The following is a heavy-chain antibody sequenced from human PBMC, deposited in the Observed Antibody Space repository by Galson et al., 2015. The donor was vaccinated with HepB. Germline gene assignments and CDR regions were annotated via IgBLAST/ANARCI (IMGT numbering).Heavy chain of an antibody. V-gene: IGHV1-2*06. Sequence: SVKVSCKASGYTYTDYYIHWARQAPGQGLEWMGRFDPNNDGTNYAQKFQGRASMTRDTPISTAYMDLSRLRSDDTAVYYCARDLRWNGVTELDYWGQGTLVTVSS. J-gene: IGHJ4*02. CDR2: FDPNNDGT. D-gene: IGHD2-8*01. CDR3: ARDLRWNGVTELDY. CDR1: GYTYTDYY.